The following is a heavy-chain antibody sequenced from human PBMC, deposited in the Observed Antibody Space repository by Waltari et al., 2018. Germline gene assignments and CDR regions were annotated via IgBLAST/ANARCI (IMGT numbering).Heavy chain of an antibody. CDR2: MNPNSGNT. V-gene: IGHV1-8*01. J-gene: IGHJ4*02. Sequence: QAQLVQSAAEVKTPGVSVTVPCPASGSPFTSYDLNWVRPATGQGLEWMGWMNPNSGNTGYTQKFQGRVTMTRNTSISTAYMELSSLRSEDTAVYYWGRGITMVRGVIGYWGQGTLVTVSS. CDR3: GRGITMVRGVIGY. CDR1: GSPFTSYD. D-gene: IGHD3-10*01.